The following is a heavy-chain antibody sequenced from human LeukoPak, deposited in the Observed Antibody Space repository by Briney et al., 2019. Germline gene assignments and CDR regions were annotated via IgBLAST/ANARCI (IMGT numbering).Heavy chain of an antibody. Sequence: GGSLRLSCAASKFTFSGSAMHWVRQSSRKGLEWVGRVRSKANSNATAYAASVKGRFTISRDDSKNTAYLQMNSLKTEDTAVYYCARDSDYGHLIFDYWGKGTLVSVPS. J-gene: IGHJ4*02. D-gene: IGHD4-17*01. V-gene: IGHV3-73*01. CDR2: VRSKANSNAT. CDR3: ARDSDYGHLIFDY. CDR1: KFTFSGSA.